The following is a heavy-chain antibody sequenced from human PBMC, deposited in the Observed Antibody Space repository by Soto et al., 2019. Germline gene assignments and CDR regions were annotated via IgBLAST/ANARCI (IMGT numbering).Heavy chain of an antibody. CDR3: ARAPQDDYIWGTPNYMDV. J-gene: IGHJ6*03. D-gene: IGHD3-16*01. CDR1: GYTFTSYA. Sequence: ASVKVSCKASGYTFTSYAMHWVRQAPGQRLEWMGWINAGNGNTKYSQKFQGRDTITRDTSASTAYMELSSLRSEDTAVYYCARAPQDDYIWGTPNYMDVWGKGTTVTVSS. CDR2: INAGNGNT. V-gene: IGHV1-3*01.